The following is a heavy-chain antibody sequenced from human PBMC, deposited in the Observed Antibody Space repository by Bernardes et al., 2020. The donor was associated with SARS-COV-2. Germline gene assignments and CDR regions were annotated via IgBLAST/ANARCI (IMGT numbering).Heavy chain of an antibody. Sequence: GLSLRLSCAASGFTFSSCSMNWVRQAPGKGLEWVSSISGDSGSIYYADSVKGRFTISRDNAKSSLYLQMNSLRAEDTAVYYCASCGGSCYTDPFDYWGQGTLVTVSS. D-gene: IGHD2-15*01. CDR3: ASCGGSCYTDPFDY. J-gene: IGHJ4*02. V-gene: IGHV3-21*01. CDR1: GFTFSSCS. CDR2: ISGDSGSI.